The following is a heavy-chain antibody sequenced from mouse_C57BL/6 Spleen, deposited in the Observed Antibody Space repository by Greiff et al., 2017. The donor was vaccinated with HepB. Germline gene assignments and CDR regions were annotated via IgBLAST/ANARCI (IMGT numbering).Heavy chain of an antibody. CDR2: IYPGDGDT. V-gene: IGHV1-80*01. D-gene: IGHD1-1*02. J-gene: IGHJ4*01. Sequence: QVQLQQSGAELVKPGASVKISCKASGYAFSSYWMNWVKQRPGKGLEWIGQIYPGDGDTNYNGKFKGKATLTADKSSSTAYMQLSSQTSEDSAVYFCARGGGSPYYYAMDYWGQGTSVTVSS. CDR3: ARGGGSPYYYAMDY. CDR1: GYAFSSYW.